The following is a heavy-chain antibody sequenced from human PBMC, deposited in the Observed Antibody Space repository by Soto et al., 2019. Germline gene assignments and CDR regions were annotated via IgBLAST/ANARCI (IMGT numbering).Heavy chain of an antibody. CDR2: ISAGNGNT. CDR1: GYTFTSYA. CDR3: ARDKARSRQVVVAATDAFDI. Sequence: ASVKVSCKASGYTFTSYAMHWVRQAPGQRLEWMGWISAGNGNTKYSQKFRGRVTITRDTSASTAYMELSRLRSVDTAVYYCARDKARSRQVVVAATDAFDIWGQGTMVTVSS. J-gene: IGHJ3*02. D-gene: IGHD2-15*01. V-gene: IGHV1-3*01.